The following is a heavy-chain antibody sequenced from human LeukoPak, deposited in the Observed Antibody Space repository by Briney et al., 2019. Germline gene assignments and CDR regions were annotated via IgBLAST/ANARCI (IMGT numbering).Heavy chain of an antibody. CDR3: ARLGDVEVNGGTLDY. CDR2: IYYSGST. D-gene: IGHD2-21*01. V-gene: IGHV4-59*08. CDR1: GGSISSYY. Sequence: SETLSLTCTVSGGSISSYYWSWIRQPPGKGLEWIGYIYYSGSTDYNPSLKTRVTVSVDTSKSQFFLKVTSVTVVDTAVYFCARLGDVEVNGGTLDYWGRGTLVTVSS. J-gene: IGHJ4*01.